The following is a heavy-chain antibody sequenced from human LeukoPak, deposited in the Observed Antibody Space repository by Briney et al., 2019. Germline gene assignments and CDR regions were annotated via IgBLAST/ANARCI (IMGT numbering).Heavy chain of an antibody. CDR1: GFSLPHHG. Sequence: GGSLRLSLAASGFSLPHHGLDLVRPAPGNGLERVACIWYDGSNKYYADSVKGRFTISRDNYKNTLYLQMNSLRAEDTAVYYCARDREPDGTLVWFDPWGQGTLVTVSS. CDR3: ARDREPDGTLVWFDP. CDR2: IWYDGSNK. V-gene: IGHV3-33*01. J-gene: IGHJ5*02. D-gene: IGHD1-26*01.